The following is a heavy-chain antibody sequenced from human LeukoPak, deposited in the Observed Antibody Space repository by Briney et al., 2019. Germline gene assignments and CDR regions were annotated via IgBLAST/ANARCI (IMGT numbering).Heavy chain of an antibody. CDR1: GFTFSSYG. D-gene: IGHD6-13*01. Sequence: GGSLRLSCAASGFTFSSYGMHWVRQAPGKGLEWVAFIRYDGSNKYYADSVKGRFTISRDNSKNTLYLQMNSLRAEDTAVYYCTKELVSRSSLTFDYWGQGTLVTVSS. J-gene: IGHJ4*02. CDR2: IRYDGSNK. CDR3: TKELVSRSSLTFDY. V-gene: IGHV3-30*02.